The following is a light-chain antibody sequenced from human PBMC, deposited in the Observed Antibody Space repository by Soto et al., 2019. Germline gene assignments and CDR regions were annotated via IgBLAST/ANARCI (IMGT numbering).Light chain of an antibody. CDR1: QSVNSNF. Sequence: IVLTQSPGTLSLSPGERATLSCRTSQSVNSNFLAWYQQKPGQAPRLLVYGSSTRAAGVPDRFSGSGSGTDFTHTISRLEPEDFAVYYCQQYGHAPLLYTFGQGTKLGVK. CDR3: QQYGHAPLLYT. J-gene: IGKJ2*01. V-gene: IGKV3-20*01. CDR2: GSS.